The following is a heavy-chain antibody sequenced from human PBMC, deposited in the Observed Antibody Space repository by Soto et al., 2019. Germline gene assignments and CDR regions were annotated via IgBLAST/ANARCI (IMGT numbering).Heavy chain of an antibody. D-gene: IGHD3-16*01. CDR1: GYTFAGYY. V-gene: IGHV1-2*02. Sequence: ASVKVSCKASGYTFAGYYMHWVRQAPGQGLEWMGWINPNSGGTNYAQKFQGRVTMTRDTSISTAYMELSRLRSDDTAVYYCARDPAMITYGGNEEFESWGQGTKVPVSS. CDR2: INPNSGGT. CDR3: ARDPAMITYGGNEEFES. J-gene: IGHJ6*02.